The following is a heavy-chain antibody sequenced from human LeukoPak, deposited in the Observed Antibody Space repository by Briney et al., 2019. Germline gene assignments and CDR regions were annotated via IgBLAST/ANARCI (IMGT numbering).Heavy chain of an antibody. CDR3: AKEFQDWYFDL. D-gene: IGHD2-21*01. CDR1: GFTFSSYW. V-gene: IGHV3-7*01. Sequence: GGSLRLSCAATGFTFSSYWMNWVRQAPGKGLEWVANIKQDGSEKYYVDSVKGRFSISRDNAKNTLYLQMNSLRAEDTAVYYCAKEFQDWYFDLWGRGTLVTVSS. J-gene: IGHJ2*01. CDR2: IKQDGSEK.